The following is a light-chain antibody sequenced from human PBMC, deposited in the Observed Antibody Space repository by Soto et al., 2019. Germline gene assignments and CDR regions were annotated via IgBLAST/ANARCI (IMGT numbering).Light chain of an antibody. CDR2: GAS. CDR1: QSVSSNY. J-gene: IGKJ5*01. CDR3: QHYVSSLSIT. Sequence: EIVLTQSPGTLSLSPGEIATLSCRARQSVSSNYLAWYQQKPGQAPRLLIYGASSRATGIPDRFSGSGSGTDFTLTISRLEPEDFAVYYCQHYVSSLSITFGQGTRLEIK. V-gene: IGKV3-20*01.